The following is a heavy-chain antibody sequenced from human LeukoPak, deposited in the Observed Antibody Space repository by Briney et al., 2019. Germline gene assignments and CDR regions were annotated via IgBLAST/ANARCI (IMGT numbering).Heavy chain of an antibody. J-gene: IGHJ4*02. V-gene: IGHV5-51*01. CDR2: IYPGDSDT. CDR1: GYTFTNYW. D-gene: IGHD4-11*01. Sequence: GESLKISCKGSGYTFTNYWIGWVRQMPGKGLEWMALIYPGDSDTRYSPAFQGEVIISADKSISTAYLEWSSLKASDTAMYYCARLGGFLQYYFDYWGQGTLVTVSS. CDR3: ARLGGFLQYYFDY.